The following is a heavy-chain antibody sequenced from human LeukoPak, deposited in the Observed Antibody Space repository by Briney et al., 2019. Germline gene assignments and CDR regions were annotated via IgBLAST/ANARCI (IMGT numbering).Heavy chain of an antibody. D-gene: IGHD3-10*01. CDR1: GFTFSRYP. Sequence: GGSLRLSCAASGFTFSRYPMHWVRQAPGKGLEWVSYISSSSSTIYYADSVKGRFTISRDNAKNSLYLQMNSLRAEDTAVYYCAREARFGELSLNYWGQGTLVTVSS. J-gene: IGHJ4*02. CDR2: ISSSSSTI. V-gene: IGHV3-48*04. CDR3: AREARFGELSLNY.